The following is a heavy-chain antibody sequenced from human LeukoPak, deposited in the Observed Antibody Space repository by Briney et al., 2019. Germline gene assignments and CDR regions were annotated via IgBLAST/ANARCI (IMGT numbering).Heavy chain of an antibody. Sequence: SETLSLTCTVSGGSIRSSSYYWGWIRQPPGQGLEWIGSTYYSGSTYYNPSLESRVTISVDTSKNQFSLKLSSVTAADMAVYYCASAGSYWVDYWGQGTLVTVSS. CDR3: ASAGSYWVDY. CDR1: GGSIRSSSYY. V-gene: IGHV4-39*01. D-gene: IGHD3-10*01. J-gene: IGHJ4*02. CDR2: TYYSGST.